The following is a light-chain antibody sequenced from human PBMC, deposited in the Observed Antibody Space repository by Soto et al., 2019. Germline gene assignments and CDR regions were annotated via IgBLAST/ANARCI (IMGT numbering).Light chain of an antibody. V-gene: IGLV2-8*01. CDR2: EVS. CDR3: SSYAGSLYI. J-gene: IGLJ1*01. CDR1: SSDVGDYNY. Sequence: QLVLTQPPSASGSPGQSVTISCTGTSSDVGDYNYVSWYQQHPGKAPKLMIYEVSKRPSGVPDRFSGSKSGNTASLTVSGLQAEDEADYYCSSYAGSLYIFGTGTKVTVL.